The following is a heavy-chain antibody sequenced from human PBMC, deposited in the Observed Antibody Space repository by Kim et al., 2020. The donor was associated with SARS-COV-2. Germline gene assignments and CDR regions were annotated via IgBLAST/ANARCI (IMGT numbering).Heavy chain of an antibody. V-gene: IGHV3-48*04. Sequence: GGSLRLSCAASGFTFSSYSMNWVRQAPGKGLEWVSYISSSSSTIYYADSVKGRFTISRDNAKNSLYLQMNSLRAEDTAVYYCAREARYSLPAAYRDVWGQGTTVTVSS. D-gene: IGHD3-9*01. CDR1: GFTFSSYS. J-gene: IGHJ6*02. CDR2: ISSSSSTI. CDR3: AREARYSLPAAYRDV.